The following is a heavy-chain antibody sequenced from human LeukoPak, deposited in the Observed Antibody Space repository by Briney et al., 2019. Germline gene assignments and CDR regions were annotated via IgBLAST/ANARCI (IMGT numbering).Heavy chain of an antibody. CDR1: GFTFSNYW. CDR2: IYTDETTT. CDR3: ARELPFDY. J-gene: IGHJ4*02. Sequence: PGGSLRLSCAASGFTFSNYWMHWVRHAPGKGLEWVSRIYTDETTTSYADSVKGRFTISRDNAKNTLYLQMNSLRAEDTAVYYCARELPFDYWGQGTLVTVSS. V-gene: IGHV3-74*01.